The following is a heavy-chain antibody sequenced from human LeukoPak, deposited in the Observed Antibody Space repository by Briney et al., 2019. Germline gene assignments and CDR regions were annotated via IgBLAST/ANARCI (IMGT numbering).Heavy chain of an antibody. CDR1: GFTFSGYG. Sequence: PGGSLRLSCAASGFTFSGYGMHWVRQAPGKGLEWVAVISYDGSNKYYADSVKGRFTISRDNSKNTLYLQMNSLRAEDTAVYYCAKDFRSSSGDVWGKGTTVTVSS. CDR2: ISYDGSNK. J-gene: IGHJ6*04. CDR3: AKDFRSSSGDV. D-gene: IGHD6-6*01. V-gene: IGHV3-30*18.